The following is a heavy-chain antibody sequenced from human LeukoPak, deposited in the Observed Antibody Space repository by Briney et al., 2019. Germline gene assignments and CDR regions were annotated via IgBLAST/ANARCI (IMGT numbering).Heavy chain of an antibody. Sequence: GGSLRLSCTGSGFTFSRYNMNWVRQAPGRGLEWLSYIDRAGTSIYYADSVKGRFTIARDTAKNSLSLQMNSLRAEDTAVYYCAREYCSGTSCYGYFDYWGQGTLVTVSS. V-gene: IGHV3-48*03. J-gene: IGHJ4*02. CDR3: AREYCSGTSCYGYFDY. CDR2: IDRAGTSI. D-gene: IGHD2-2*01. CDR1: GFTFSRYN.